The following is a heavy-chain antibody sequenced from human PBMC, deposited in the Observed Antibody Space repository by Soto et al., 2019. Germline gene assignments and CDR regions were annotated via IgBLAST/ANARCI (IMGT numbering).Heavy chain of an antibody. V-gene: IGHV3-53*04. D-gene: IGHD5-12*01. CDR1: GFTVSSNY. Sequence: EVQLVESGGGLVQPGGSLRLSCAASGFTVSSNYMSWVRQAPGKGLEWVSVIYSGGSTYYADSVKGRFTISRHNSKNTRYLQMNSLRAEDTAVYYCARERDSGYDSPDAFDIWGQGTMVTVSS. J-gene: IGHJ3*02. CDR2: IYSGGST. CDR3: ARERDSGYDSPDAFDI.